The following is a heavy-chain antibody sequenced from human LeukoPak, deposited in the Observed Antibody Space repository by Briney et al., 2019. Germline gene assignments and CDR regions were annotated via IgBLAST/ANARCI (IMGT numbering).Heavy chain of an antibody. CDR3: ARDLGDYVGYDAFDI. D-gene: IGHD4-17*01. Sequence: GGSLRLSCAASGFTFGSFEMNWVRQAPGKGLEWLSYMSSSGSNKYYADSLKGRFTISRDNAKNSLYLQMNSLTAEDTADYYCARDLGDYVGYDAFDIWGQGTRVTVSS. CDR2: MSSSGSNK. V-gene: IGHV3-48*03. CDR1: GFTFGSFE. J-gene: IGHJ3*02.